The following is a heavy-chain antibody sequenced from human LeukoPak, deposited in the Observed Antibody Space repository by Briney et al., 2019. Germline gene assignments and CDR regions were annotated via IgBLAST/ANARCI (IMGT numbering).Heavy chain of an antibody. CDR1: GGSISSYY. J-gene: IGHJ3*02. V-gene: IGHV4-59*01. CDR2: IYYSGST. CDR3: ARLPSGSLDAFDI. Sequence: SETLSLTCTVSGGSISSYYWSWIRQPPGKGLEWIGYIYYSGSTNYNPSLKSRVTISVDTSKNQFSLKLSSVTAADTAVYYCARLPSGSLDAFDIWGQGTMVTVSS. D-gene: IGHD1-26*01.